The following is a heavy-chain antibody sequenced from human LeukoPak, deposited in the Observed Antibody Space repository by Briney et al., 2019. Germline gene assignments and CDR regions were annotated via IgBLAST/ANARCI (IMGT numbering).Heavy chain of an antibody. CDR3: ARAICSSGWYGGCAFDI. CDR1: GFTFSSYG. Sequence: PGGSLRLSCAASGFTFSSYGMSWVRQAPGKGLEWVSAISGSGGSTYYADSVKGRFTISRDNSKNTLYLQMGSLRAEDMAVYYCARAICSSGWYGGCAFDIWGQGTMVTVSS. V-gene: IGHV3-23*01. CDR2: ISGSGGST. J-gene: IGHJ3*02. D-gene: IGHD6-19*01.